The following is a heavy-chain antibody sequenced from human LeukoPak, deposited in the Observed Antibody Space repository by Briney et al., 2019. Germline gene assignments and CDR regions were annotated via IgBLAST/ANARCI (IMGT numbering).Heavy chain of an antibody. J-gene: IGHJ5*02. V-gene: IGHV4-4*07. CDR3: ARGLYCSSTSCASQDWFDP. CDR2: IYTIGST. CDR1: GGSISSYY. D-gene: IGHD2-2*01. Sequence: SETLALTCTVSGGSISSYYWSWIRHPAGKGLDCIARIYTIGSTNYNPSLKSRVTMSVDTSKNQFSLKLSSVTAADTAVYYCARGLYCSSTSCASQDWFDPWGQGTLVTVSS.